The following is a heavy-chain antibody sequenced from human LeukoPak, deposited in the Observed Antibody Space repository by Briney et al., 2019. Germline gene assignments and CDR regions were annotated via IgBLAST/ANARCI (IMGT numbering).Heavy chain of an antibody. CDR3: ARGSSSSPYNWFDP. D-gene: IGHD6-6*01. CDR1: GYTFTSYD. J-gene: IGHJ5*02. CDR2: MNPNSGNT. Sequence: ASVKVSCKASGYTFTSYDINWVRQATGQGLEWMGWMNPNSGNTGYAQKFQGRVTITRNTSISTAYMELSSLRSEDTAVYYCARGSSSSPYNWFDPWGQRTLVTVSS. V-gene: IGHV1-8*03.